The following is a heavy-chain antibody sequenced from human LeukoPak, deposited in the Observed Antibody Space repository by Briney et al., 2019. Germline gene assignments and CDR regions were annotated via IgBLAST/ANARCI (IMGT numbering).Heavy chain of an antibody. CDR2: IKQDGSEK. J-gene: IGHJ3*02. CDR3: GRITIFGVVIILFHLHRRI. CDR1: GFTFSSYW. D-gene: IGHD3-3*01. Sequence: PGGSLGLSCAASGFTFSSYWMSWVRQAPGKGLEWVANIKQDGSEKYYVDSVKGRSTISRDNAKNSLYLQMNSLRAEDTAVSPHGRITIFGVVIILFHLHRRIWGQGTMVTVSS. V-gene: IGHV3-7*01.